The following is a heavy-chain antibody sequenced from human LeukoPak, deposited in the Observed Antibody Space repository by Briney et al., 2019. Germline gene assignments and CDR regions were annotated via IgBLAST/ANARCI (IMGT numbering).Heavy chain of an antibody. CDR2: IYPGDSDT. CDR3: ARHGTALDI. Sequence: GESLNISCKGSGYSFTSYWIAWVRQIPGKGLEWMGIIYPGDSDTTYSPSFQGQVPNSTDKSISTAYLQWSSLKASDTAMYYCARHGTALDIWGQGTMVTVSS. V-gene: IGHV5-51*01. J-gene: IGHJ3*02. CDR1: GYSFTSYW.